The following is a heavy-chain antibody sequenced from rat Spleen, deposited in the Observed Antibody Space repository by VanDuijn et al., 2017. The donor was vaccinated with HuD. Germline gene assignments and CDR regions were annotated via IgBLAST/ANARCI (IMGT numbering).Heavy chain of an antibody. J-gene: IGHJ4*01. V-gene: IGHV2-43*01. Sequence: QVQLKESGPGLVQPSQTLSLTCTVSGFSLTSSHVNWVRQPPGKGLEWMGVMWSGGSTAYNSALKSRLSISRDTSKSQVFLKMNSLQTEDTAIYYCTRDEVMDAWGQGASVTVSS. CDR1: GFSLTSSH. CDR3: TRDEVMDA. CDR2: MWSGGST.